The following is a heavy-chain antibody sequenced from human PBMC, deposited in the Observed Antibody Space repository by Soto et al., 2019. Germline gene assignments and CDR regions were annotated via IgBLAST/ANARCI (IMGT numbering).Heavy chain of an antibody. CDR1: GFTFSSYG. J-gene: IGHJ4*02. CDR2: ISYDGSNK. CDR3: AKGITVAAAGTHY. Sequence: GGSLRLSCAASGFTFSSYGMHWVRQAPGKGLEWVAVISYDGSNKYYADSVKGRFTISRDNSKNTLYLQMNSLRAEDTAVYYCAKGITVAAAGTHYWGQGTLVTVSS. D-gene: IGHD6-13*01. V-gene: IGHV3-30*18.